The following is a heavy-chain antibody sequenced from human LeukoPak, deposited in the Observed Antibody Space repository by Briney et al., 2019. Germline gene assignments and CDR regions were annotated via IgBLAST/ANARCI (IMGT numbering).Heavy chain of an antibody. CDR1: GGSISSYY. J-gene: IGHJ4*02. CDR3: ARSSAQARGFDY. CDR2: IYYSGST. V-gene: IGHV4-59*08. D-gene: IGHD3-10*01. Sequence: SETLSLTCTVSGGSISSYYWSWIRQPPGKGLEWIGYIYYSGSTNYNPSLKSRVTISVDTSKNQFSLKLSSVTAADTAVYYCARSSAQARGFDYWGQGTLVTVSS.